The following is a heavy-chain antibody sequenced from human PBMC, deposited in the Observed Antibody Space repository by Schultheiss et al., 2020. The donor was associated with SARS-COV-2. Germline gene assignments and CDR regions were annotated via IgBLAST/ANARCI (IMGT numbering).Heavy chain of an antibody. V-gene: IGHV2-5*02. J-gene: IGHJ3*02. Sequence: SGPTLVKPTQTLTLTCTFSGFSLSTSGVGVGWIRQPPGKALEWLALIYWDYDKRYSPSLKSRLTITKDTSKNQVVLTMTNMDPVDTATYYCAHRLWFGELFGGDAFDIWGQGTMVTVSS. CDR3: AHRLWFGELFGGDAFDI. D-gene: IGHD3-10*01. CDR1: GFSLSTSGVG. CDR2: IYWDYDK.